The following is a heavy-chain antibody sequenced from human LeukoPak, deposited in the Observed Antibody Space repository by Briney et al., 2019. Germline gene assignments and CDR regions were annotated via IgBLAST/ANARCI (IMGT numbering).Heavy chain of an antibody. CDR1: GYTLTELS. Sequence: ASVKVSFKVSGYTLTELSMHWVRQAPGKGLEWMGGFDPEDGETIYAQKFRGRVTMTEDTSTDTAYMELSSLRSEDTAVYYCATLGHCSSTSCYREQVNWFDPWGQGTLVTVSS. CDR3: ATLGHCSSTSCYREQVNWFDP. J-gene: IGHJ5*02. CDR2: FDPEDGET. V-gene: IGHV1-24*01. D-gene: IGHD2-2*01.